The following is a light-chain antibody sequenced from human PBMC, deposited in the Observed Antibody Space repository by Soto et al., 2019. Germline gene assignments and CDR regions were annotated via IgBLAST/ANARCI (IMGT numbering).Light chain of an antibody. J-gene: IGKJ1*01. Sequence: EIVLTQSPGTLSLSPGESATLSCRASQSISSNYLTWYQQKPGQAPRLLIYGASSRTTGIPDWFSGGGSGTYFTLTIRRLEAEDFAVNYCQQYGSSPRTFGQGTKVEN. CDR2: GAS. V-gene: IGKV3-20*01. CDR3: QQYGSSPRT. CDR1: QSISSNY.